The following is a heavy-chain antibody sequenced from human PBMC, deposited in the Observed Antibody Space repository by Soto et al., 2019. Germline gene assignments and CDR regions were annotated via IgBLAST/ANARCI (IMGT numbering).Heavy chain of an antibody. CDR3: ARAYLGRLPRRADYYYAMDV. D-gene: IGHD1-26*01. Sequence: EVQLVESGGGSVQPGESLRLSCAASGFSFRDYDMHWVRQRKGKGLKWVSGLGAADDPYYIGSVKGRFSVSRDNAQNSLFLQMNNLRVDDTAVYFCARAYLGRLPRRADYYYAMDVWGRGTTVTVSS. J-gene: IGHJ6*02. CDR1: GFSFRDYD. CDR2: LGAADDP. V-gene: IGHV3-13*05.